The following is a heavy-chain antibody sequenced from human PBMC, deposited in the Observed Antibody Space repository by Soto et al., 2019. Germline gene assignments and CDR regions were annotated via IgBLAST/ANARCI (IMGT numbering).Heavy chain of an antibody. CDR2: IYPGDSDT. V-gene: IGHV5-51*01. CDR1: GYSFTSYW. J-gene: IGHJ6*02. CDR3: ARRQPAAPWSYYYGMDV. Sequence: GESLKISCKGSGYSFTSYWIGWVRQMPGKGLEWMGIIYPGDSDTRYSPSLQGHVTISADKSISTAYLQWSSLKASDTAMYYCARRQPAAPWSYYYGMDVWGQGTTVTVSS. D-gene: IGHD2-2*01.